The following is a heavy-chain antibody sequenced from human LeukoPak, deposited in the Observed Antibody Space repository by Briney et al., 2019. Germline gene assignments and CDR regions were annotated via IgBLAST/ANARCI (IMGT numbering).Heavy chain of an antibody. J-gene: IGHJ6*03. CDR1: GGSISSSSYY. Sequence: PSETLSLTCTVSGGSISSSSYYWGWIRQPPGKGLEWIGSIYYSGSTYYNPSLKSRVTISVDTSKNQFSLKLSSVTAADTAVYYCASIHYYYYYMTSGAKGPRSPSP. CDR2: IYYSGST. CDR3: ASIHYYYYYMTS. V-gene: IGHV4-39*07.